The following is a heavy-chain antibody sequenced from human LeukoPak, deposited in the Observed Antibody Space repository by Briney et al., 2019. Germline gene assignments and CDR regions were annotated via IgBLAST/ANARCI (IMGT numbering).Heavy chain of an antibody. CDR2: IYSGGST. V-gene: IGHV3-53*01. CDR3: ARSPYYYDSSGYYVDYFDY. CDR1: GFTFSSNY. J-gene: IGHJ4*02. Sequence: GGSLRLSCAASGFTFSSNYMSWVRQAPGKGLEWVSVIYSGGSTYYADSVKGRFTISRDNSKNTLYLQMNSLRAEDTAVYYCARSPYYYDSSGYYVDYFDYWGQGTLVTVSS. D-gene: IGHD3-22*01.